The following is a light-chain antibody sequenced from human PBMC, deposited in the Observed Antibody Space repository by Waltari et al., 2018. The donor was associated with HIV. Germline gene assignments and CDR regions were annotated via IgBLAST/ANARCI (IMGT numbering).Light chain of an antibody. Sequence: QSVLTQPPSVSGAPGQRVTISCTGSRSNIGAGYDVHWSQQLPGTAPKLLIYGNSNRPSGVPDRFSGSKSGTSASLAITGLQAEDEADYYCQSYDSSLSGHYVFGTGTKVTVL. J-gene: IGLJ1*01. CDR1: RSNIGAGYD. V-gene: IGLV1-40*01. CDR3: QSYDSSLSGHYV. CDR2: GNS.